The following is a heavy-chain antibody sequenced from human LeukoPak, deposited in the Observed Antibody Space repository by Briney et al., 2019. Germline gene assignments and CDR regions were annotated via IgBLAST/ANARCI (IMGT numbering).Heavy chain of an antibody. D-gene: IGHD2-15*01. CDR3: ARILEPITYLDS. CDR2: IYYRGST. J-gene: IGHJ4*02. Sequence: NPSETLSLTCTVSGGSISSSNYYWGWIRQPPGKGLEWIGSIYYRGSTYYNPSFESRVTIFVDASKSQFSLRLASVTAADTALYYCARILEPITYLDSWGLGTLVTVSS. CDR1: GGSISSSNYY. V-gene: IGHV4-39*01.